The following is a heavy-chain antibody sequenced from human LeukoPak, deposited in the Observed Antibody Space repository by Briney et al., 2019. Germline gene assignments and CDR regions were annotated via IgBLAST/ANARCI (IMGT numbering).Heavy chain of an antibody. Sequence: GDSLRLSCAASGFTFSTYTMNWVRQPPGRGLEWVSNIGTSSSTIYYADSVKGRFTISRDNAKNSLYLQMNSLRSEDTALYYCAREKEQDAFDIWGQGTMVTVSS. J-gene: IGHJ3*02. CDR2: IGTSSSTI. CDR1: GFTFSTYT. V-gene: IGHV3-48*04. CDR3: AREKEQDAFDI. D-gene: IGHD1-26*01.